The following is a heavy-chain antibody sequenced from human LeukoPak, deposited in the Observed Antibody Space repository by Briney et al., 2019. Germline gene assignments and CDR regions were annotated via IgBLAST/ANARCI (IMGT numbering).Heavy chain of an antibody. CDR3: ARVGYDSSENY. V-gene: IGHV4-34*01. CDR1: GGSFSGYY. J-gene: IGHJ4*02. Sequence: SETLSLTCAVYGGSFSGYYWSWIRQPPGKGLEGIGEINHSGSTNYNPSLTSRVTISVDTSKNQFSLKLSSVTAADTAVYYCARVGYDSSENYWGQGTLVTVSS. CDR2: INHSGST. D-gene: IGHD3-22*01.